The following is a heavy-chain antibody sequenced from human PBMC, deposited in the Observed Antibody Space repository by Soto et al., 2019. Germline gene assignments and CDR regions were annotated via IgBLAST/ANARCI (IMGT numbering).Heavy chain of an antibody. D-gene: IGHD1-1*01. CDR1: GYDFTSYW. CDR3: ARRRAWNDAFDF. V-gene: IGHV5-51*03. Sequence: EVQLVQSGTEMKKPGEYLKISCKGSGYDFTSYWIGWVRQMPGKGLEWMGVIYPADSDTRYRPSFEGQVTFSVDKSLSTAYLQWNSLKASDTARYYCARRRAWNDAFDFWGQGILVTVSS. J-gene: IGHJ4*02. CDR2: IYPADSDT.